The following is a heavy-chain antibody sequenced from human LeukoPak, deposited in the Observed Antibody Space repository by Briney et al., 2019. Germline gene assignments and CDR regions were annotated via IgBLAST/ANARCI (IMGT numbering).Heavy chain of an antibody. D-gene: IGHD3-22*01. CDR2: IYPGDPDT. J-gene: IGHJ4*02. CDR3: TRHPGGYYYDIDY. CDR1: GYSFTNYW. Sequence: GESLKISCKGSGYSFTNYWIGWVRQMPGKGLEWMGIIYPGDPDTRYSPSFQAQVTISADKSLSTAYLQWSSLKASDTAMYYCTRHPGGYYYDIDYWGQGTLVTVSS. V-gene: IGHV5-51*01.